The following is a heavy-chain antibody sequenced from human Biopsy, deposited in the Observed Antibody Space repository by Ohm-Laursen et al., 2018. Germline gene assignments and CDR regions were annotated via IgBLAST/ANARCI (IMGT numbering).Heavy chain of an antibody. CDR1: GGSNTDDY. V-gene: IGHV4-59*01. CDR3: ARLYRLDDYWNDDPPDAFDV. CDR2: ISKGGDT. D-gene: IGHD1-1*01. Sequence: PSETLSLTCTVSGGSNTDDYWSWIRQSPGKGLEWIGFISKGGDTTYNPSLRGRVAISVDTSKNQFSLKLSSVTAADTAIFFCARLYRLDDYWNDDPPDAFDVWGQGTRVTVSS. J-gene: IGHJ3*01.